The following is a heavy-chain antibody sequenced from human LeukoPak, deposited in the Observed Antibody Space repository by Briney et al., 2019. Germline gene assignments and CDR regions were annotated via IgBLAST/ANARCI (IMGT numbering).Heavy chain of an antibody. J-gene: IGHJ3*02. V-gene: IGHV3-9*01. CDR3: AKKATVTTGVAFDI. CDR1: GFTFDDYA. CDR2: ISWNSGSI. Sequence: GRSLRLSCAASGFTFDDYAMHWVRQAPGKGLEWVSGISWNSGSIGYTDSVKGRFTISRDNAKNSLYLQMNSLRAEDTALYYCAKKATVTTGVAFDIWGQGTMVTVSS. D-gene: IGHD4-17*01.